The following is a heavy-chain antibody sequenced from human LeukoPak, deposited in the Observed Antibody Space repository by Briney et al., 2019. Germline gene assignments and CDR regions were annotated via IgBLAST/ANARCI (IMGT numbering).Heavy chain of an antibody. V-gene: IGHV4-59*01. D-gene: IGHD3-22*01. Sequence: KSSESLSLTCTVSGGSINNYNWSWIRRPPGKGLEWIGYIYYTGSTNYNPSLKSRVTISVDTSKSHFSLKMSTLTAADTAVYYCARHRGSGYPYFDYWGQGTLVTASS. J-gene: IGHJ4*02. CDR2: IYYTGST. CDR1: GGSINNYN. CDR3: ARHRGSGYPYFDY.